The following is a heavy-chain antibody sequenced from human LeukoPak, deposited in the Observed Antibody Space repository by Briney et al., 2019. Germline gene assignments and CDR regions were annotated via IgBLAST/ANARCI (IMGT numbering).Heavy chain of an antibody. J-gene: IGHJ6*02. V-gene: IGHV4-39*01. D-gene: IGHD2-15*01. CDR1: GGSIIRSDYH. CDR2: ISYSGNT. CDR3: ARHCCSGPAKRVFDI. Sequence: SETLPLTCTVSGGSIIRSDYHWGWVRQPPGKGLEWIGTISYSGNTDYNPSLRSPVTISVDTSNNQFSLRLGSVTAADTAVYHCARHCCSGPAKRVFDIWGQGTTVTVSS.